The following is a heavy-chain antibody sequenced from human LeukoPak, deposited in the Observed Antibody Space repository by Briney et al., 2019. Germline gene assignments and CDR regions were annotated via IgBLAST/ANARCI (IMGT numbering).Heavy chain of an antibody. Sequence: PSETLSLTCTVSGGSISSYYWSWIRQPAGKGLEWIGRIYTSGSTNYNPSLKSRVTISVDTSKNQFSLKLSSVTAADTAVYYCARARFLAYCGGDCYSSTVDVWGKGTTVTVSS. D-gene: IGHD2-21*02. J-gene: IGHJ6*04. CDR3: ARARFLAYCGGDCYSSTVDV. CDR1: GGSISSYY. CDR2: IYTSGST. V-gene: IGHV4-4*07.